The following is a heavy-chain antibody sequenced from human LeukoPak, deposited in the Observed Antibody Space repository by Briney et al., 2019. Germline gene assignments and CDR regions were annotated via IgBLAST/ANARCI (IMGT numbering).Heavy chain of an antibody. V-gene: IGHV3-23*01. D-gene: IGHD6-13*01. J-gene: IGHJ3*01. CDR2: ISGGSGST. Sequence: GGSLRLSCAASGFTFSSYAMSWVRQAPGKGLAWVSTISGGSGSTYCADSVKGRFTISRDNSKNTLYLQMNRLRVEDTAVYYCARDGAYSASNFWGQRTMVAVSS. CDR1: GFTFSSYA. CDR3: ARDGAYSASNF.